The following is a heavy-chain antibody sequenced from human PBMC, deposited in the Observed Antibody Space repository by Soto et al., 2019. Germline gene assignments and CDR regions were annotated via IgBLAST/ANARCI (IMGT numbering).Heavy chain of an antibody. V-gene: IGHV4-30-2*01. CDR3: ARVPGP. J-gene: IGHJ5*02. D-gene: IGHD7-27*01. Sequence: SETLSLTCAVSGGSISNGGYSWSWIRQPPGKGLEWIGYIYHSGSTYYNPSLKGRVTISVDRSKKQFSLMLISVTAADTAVYYCARVPGPWGQGTLVTVSS. CDR2: IYHSGST. CDR1: GGSISNGGYS.